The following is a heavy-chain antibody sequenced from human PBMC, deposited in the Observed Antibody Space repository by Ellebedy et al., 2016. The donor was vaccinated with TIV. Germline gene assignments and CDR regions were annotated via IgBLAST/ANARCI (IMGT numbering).Heavy chain of an antibody. CDR2: ISWNSGSI. D-gene: IGHD3-3*01. V-gene: IGHV3-9*01. Sequence: SLKISCAASGFTFDDYAMHWVRQAPGKGLEWVSGISWNSGSIGYADSVKGRFTISRDNAKNSLYLQMNSLRAEDTAVYYCARGNEIFGVVIPTEEMYYFDYWGQGTLVTVSS. J-gene: IGHJ4*02. CDR3: ARGNEIFGVVIPTEEMYYFDY. CDR1: GFTFDDYA.